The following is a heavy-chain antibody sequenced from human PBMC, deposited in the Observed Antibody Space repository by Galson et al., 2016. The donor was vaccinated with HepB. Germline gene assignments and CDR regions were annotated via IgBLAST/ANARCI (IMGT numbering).Heavy chain of an antibody. CDR2: IYHGGST. J-gene: IGHJ4*02. CDR1: DASISSRSYY. CDR3: ASGFDSGTYDFDY. Sequence: SETLSLTCIVSDASISSRSYYWGWIRQPPGKGLEWIGNIYHGGSTPYNPSLKSRATIYVDTSKNQFSLKLNSVTAADTAVYYCASGFDSGTYDFDYWGQGTLVIVSS. V-gene: IGHV4-39*01. D-gene: IGHD3-16*01.